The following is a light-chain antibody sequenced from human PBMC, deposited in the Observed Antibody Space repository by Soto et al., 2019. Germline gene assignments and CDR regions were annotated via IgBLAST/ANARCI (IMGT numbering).Light chain of an antibody. Sequence: QSALTQPPSASRSPGQSVTISCTGTSSDVGGYNYVSWYQHHPGKAPKLMIYEVSKRPSGVPDRFSGSKSGNTASLTVSVLQAEDEADYHCTAGSNDLWVFGGGTKLTVL. CDR3: TAGSNDLWV. CDR2: EVS. CDR1: SSDVGGYNY. V-gene: IGLV2-8*01. J-gene: IGLJ3*02.